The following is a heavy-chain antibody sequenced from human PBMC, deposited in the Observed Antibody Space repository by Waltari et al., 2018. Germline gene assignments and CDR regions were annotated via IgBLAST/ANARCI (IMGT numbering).Heavy chain of an antibody. V-gene: IGHV4-34*01. D-gene: IGHD2-15*01. J-gene: IGHJ6*03. CDR1: RGTVCDFY. CDR2: IDWSGRN. Sequence: QEHQEQWVASLLRPADPLSLPCASFRGTVCDFYWNWIRLVPGQGPEWLGEIDWSGRNSVNPALQCRVSLSVDSSKSQFSLKMNSMTAADSSVYFCARRRICDTFTCYFDATSYYYYYMDVWGAGTKVTVSS. CDR3: ARRRICDTFTCYFDATSYYYYYMDV.